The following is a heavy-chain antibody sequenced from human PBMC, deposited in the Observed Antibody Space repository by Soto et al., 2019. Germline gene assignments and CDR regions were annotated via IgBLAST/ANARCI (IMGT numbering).Heavy chain of an antibody. J-gene: IGHJ4*02. D-gene: IGHD2-15*01. Sequence: QVQLVQSGAEVKKPGSSVKVSCKASGGTFSSYAISWVRQAPGQGLEWMGGIIPIFGTANYAQKFQGRDTITADESTSTAYMELSSLRSEDTAVYYCARSYGYCSGGSCSGFDYWGQGTLVTVSS. CDR1: GGTFSSYA. CDR3: ARSYGYCSGGSCSGFDY. CDR2: IIPIFGTA. V-gene: IGHV1-69*01.